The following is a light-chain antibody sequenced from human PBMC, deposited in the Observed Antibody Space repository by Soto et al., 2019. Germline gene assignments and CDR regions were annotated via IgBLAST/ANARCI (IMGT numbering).Light chain of an antibody. Sequence: QSVLTQPASVSGSPGQSITISCTGTSSDVGGYNYVSWYQQYPGKAPKLMIYDVSNRPSGVSNRFSGSKSGNTASLTISGLQAEDEAGYYCSSYASSTTYVFGTGTKLTVL. V-gene: IGLV2-14*01. CDR1: SSDVGGYNY. CDR2: DVS. J-gene: IGLJ1*01. CDR3: SSYASSTTYV.